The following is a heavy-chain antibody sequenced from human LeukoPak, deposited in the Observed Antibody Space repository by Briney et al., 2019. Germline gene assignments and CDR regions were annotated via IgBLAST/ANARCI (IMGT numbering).Heavy chain of an antibody. V-gene: IGHV4-59*08. D-gene: IGHD3-10*01. J-gene: IGHJ4*02. Sequence: SETLSLTCTVSSGSISYYYWSWIRQPPGKGLEWIGYISYSGSTNYNPSLKSRVTISIDTSKSQFSLKLSSVTAADTAVYYCARHLDYYGSGSYEYWGQGTLVTVSS. CDR3: ARHLDYYGSGSYEY. CDR2: ISYSGST. CDR1: SGSISYYY.